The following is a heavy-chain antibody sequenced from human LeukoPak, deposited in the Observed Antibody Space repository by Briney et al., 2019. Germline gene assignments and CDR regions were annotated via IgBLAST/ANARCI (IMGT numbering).Heavy chain of an antibody. D-gene: IGHD6-13*01. CDR1: GFTFSSYA. CDR3: AKGSAAGRPYYFDY. Sequence: GGSLRLSCAASGFTFSSYAMSWVRQAPGKGLEWVSAITGGGGGTYHADSVTGRFTISRDNSKDTLFLQMNSLRAEDTAIYYCAKGSAAGRPYYFDYWGQGTLVTVSS. J-gene: IGHJ4*02. CDR2: ITGGGGGT. V-gene: IGHV3-23*01.